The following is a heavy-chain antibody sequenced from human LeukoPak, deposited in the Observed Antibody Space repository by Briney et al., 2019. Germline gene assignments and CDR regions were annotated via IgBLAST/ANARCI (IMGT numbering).Heavy chain of an antibody. CDR3: ARRGYGSGSFNRYYFDY. V-gene: IGHV4-59*08. J-gene: IGHJ4*02. D-gene: IGHD3-10*01. Sequence: SETLSLTCTVSGGSISSYYWSWIRQTPGKGLEWIGYIYYSGSTNYNPSLKSRVTISVDTSKSQFSLKLSSVTAADTAVYYCARRGYGSGSFNRYYFDYWGQGNLVTVSS. CDR1: GGSISSYY. CDR2: IYYSGST.